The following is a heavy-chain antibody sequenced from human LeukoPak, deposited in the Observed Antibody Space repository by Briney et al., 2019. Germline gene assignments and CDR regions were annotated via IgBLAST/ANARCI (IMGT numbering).Heavy chain of an antibody. D-gene: IGHD1-14*01. V-gene: IGHV3-21*01. CDR1: AFTFSSYS. J-gene: IGHJ6*03. CDR3: ARVDTGGGWYYYMDV. CDR2: ISSSGSYI. Sequence: GGSLRLSCVASAFTFSSYSMNWVRQAPGKGLEWVSSISSSGSYIHYADSVKGRFTISRDNAKNSLYLQMNSLRAEDTAVYYCARVDTGGGWYYYMDVWGKGTTVTVSS.